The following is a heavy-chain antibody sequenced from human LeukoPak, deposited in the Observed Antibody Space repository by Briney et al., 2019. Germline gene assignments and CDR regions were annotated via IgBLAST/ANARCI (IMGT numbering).Heavy chain of an antibody. V-gene: IGHV3-30*18. Sequence: PGGSLRLSCAASGFTFSNYAMHWVRQAPGKGLEWVTLISYDGYNKYYADSVKGRFTISRDNSKNTLYLQMNSLRAEDTAVYYCAKDAYYDFWSGYSYKDYWGQGTLVTVSS. CDR3: AKDAYYDFWSGYSYKDY. CDR1: GFTFSNYA. J-gene: IGHJ4*02. CDR2: ISYDGYNK. D-gene: IGHD3-3*01.